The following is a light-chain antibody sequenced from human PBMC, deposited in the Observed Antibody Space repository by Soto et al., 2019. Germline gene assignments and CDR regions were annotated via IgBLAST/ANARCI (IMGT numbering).Light chain of an antibody. CDR3: QQRSKCLLT. CDR1: QRVSRC. Sequence: TQSPSTLSVSVGERVTLSCRATQRVSRCLAWYQQKHRQAPRILIYGESNRATGIPARFSGSGAGADVTLTISSPEPQDFVASYYQQRSKCLLTFGGGTKVDIK. CDR2: GES. J-gene: IGKJ4*01. V-gene: IGKV3-11*01.